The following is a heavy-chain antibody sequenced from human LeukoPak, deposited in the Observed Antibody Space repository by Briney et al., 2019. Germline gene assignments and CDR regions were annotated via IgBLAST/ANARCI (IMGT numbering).Heavy chain of an antibody. Sequence: GASVKVSCKASGYTFTGYYMHWVRQAPGQGLEWMGWINPNSGGTNYAQKFQGRVTMTRDTSISTAYMELSSLRSEDTAVYYCARVLGVRGVSSYYYMDVWGKGTTVTISS. J-gene: IGHJ6*03. CDR1: GYTFTGYY. CDR3: ARVLGVRGVSSYYYMDV. CDR2: INPNSGGT. D-gene: IGHD3-10*01. V-gene: IGHV1-2*02.